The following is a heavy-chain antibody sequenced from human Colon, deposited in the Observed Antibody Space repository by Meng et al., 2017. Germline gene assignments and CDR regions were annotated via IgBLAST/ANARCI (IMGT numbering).Heavy chain of an antibody. CDR3: AKIHLGDSGLDY. CDR1: GYSLSGYY. J-gene: IGHJ4*02. V-gene: IGHV1-2*06. CDR2: INADSGGT. D-gene: IGHD6-19*01. Sequence: QGQVCQTGSGVMTPGATVKVSCKASGYSLSGYYMHWVRKVPGQGLEWMGRINADSGGTNYAEKFQGRVTLTRDTSINTAYMEVTSLRSDDTAVYYCAKIHLGDSGLDYWGQGTLVTVSS.